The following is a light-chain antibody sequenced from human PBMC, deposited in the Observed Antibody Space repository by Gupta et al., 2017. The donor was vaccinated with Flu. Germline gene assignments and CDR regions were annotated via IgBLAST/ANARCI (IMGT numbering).Light chain of an antibody. CDR3: QVWDSGSDHVI. CDR1: NIGSKS. V-gene: IGLV3-21*02. J-gene: IGLJ2*01. Sequence: SYVLTPPPSVSVAPGQTATLTCGGDNIGSKSVHWYQQKPGQAPVRVVYDDSDRRSGIPERFSGSNSGNTATLTVSRVEAGDEADYYCQVWDSGSDHVIFGGGTKLAVL. CDR2: DDS.